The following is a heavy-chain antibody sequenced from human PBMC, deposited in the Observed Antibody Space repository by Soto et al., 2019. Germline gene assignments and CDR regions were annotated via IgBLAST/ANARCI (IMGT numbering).Heavy chain of an antibody. J-gene: IGHJ4*02. D-gene: IGHD6-6*01. CDR3: ARAPKDEDSSPSGARHYFGS. V-gene: IGHV3-30*14. CDR2: ISYDGSNK. Sequence: GGSLRLSCAASGFTFSSYAMHWVRQAPGKGLEWVAVISYDGSNKYYADSVKGRFTISRDNSKNTLYLQINSLRSEDTAVYSFARAPKDEDSSPSGARHYFGSQGQRTMVSVSS. CDR1: GFTFSSYA.